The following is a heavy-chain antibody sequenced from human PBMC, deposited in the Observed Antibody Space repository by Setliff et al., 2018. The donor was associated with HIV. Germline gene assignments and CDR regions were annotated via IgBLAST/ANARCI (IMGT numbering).Heavy chain of an antibody. V-gene: IGHV4-39*07. CDR3: VRDGTQCSRTTCINWVDP. J-gene: IGHJ5*02. CDR2: IYYSGNT. CDR1: GGSIRRSDYS. D-gene: IGHD2-2*01. Sequence: SETLSLTCNVSGGSIRRSDYSWGWIRQPPGKGLEWIGNIYYSGNTYYNPSLKSRVIISVDTSRNQFSLKLSSVTAADTAMYYCVRDGTQCSRTTCINWVDPWGQGTLVTVSS.